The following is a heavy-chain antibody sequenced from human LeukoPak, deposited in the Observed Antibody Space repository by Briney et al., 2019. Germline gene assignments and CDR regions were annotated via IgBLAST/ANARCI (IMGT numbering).Heavy chain of an antibody. CDR2: LLYDGNTK. Sequence: PGRSLGLSCAASGFSLSNFGMHWVRQAPGKGLEWVAALLYDGNTKHYADSVKGRFTISRDISKNTFYLQMNSLTAEDTAVYYCARDHRPEFQYYYMDVWGKGTTVAVSS. V-gene: IGHV3-33*01. CDR1: GFSLSNFG. D-gene: IGHD1-14*01. CDR3: ARDHRPEFQYYYMDV. J-gene: IGHJ6*03.